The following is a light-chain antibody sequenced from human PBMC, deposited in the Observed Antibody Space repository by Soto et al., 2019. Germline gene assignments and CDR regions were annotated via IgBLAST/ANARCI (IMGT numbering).Light chain of an antibody. CDR1: SSDIGRYNY. CDR3: GSFSSSSTLVV. V-gene: IGLV2-14*01. J-gene: IGLJ2*01. CDR2: DVS. Sequence: QSALTQPASVSGSPGQSITISCTGTSSDIGRYNYVSWYQQHPGKAPKLMIYDVSNRPSGVSDRFSGSKSGNTASLTISGLQAEDEADYHCGSFSSSSTLVVFGGGTQLTVL.